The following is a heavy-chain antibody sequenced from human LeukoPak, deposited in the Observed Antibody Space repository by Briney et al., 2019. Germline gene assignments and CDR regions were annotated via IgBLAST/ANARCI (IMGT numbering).Heavy chain of an antibody. CDR3: ARDRNYCSSDRCYDVFDI. V-gene: IGHV3-7*01. CDR1: GFTFSNYG. J-gene: IGHJ3*02. CDR2: IRGDASRL. D-gene: IGHD6-19*01. Sequence: PGGSLRLSCAASGFTFSNYGMHWVRQAPGKGLEWVANIRGDASRLYYVDSVKGRFTISRDNAKNSLYLQMSNLRAEDTSVYYCARDRNYCSSDRCYDVFDIWGQGTMVTVSS.